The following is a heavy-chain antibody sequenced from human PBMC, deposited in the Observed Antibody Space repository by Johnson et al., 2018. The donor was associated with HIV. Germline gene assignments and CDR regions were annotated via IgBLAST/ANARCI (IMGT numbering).Heavy chain of an antibody. J-gene: IGHJ3*02. CDR3: AGVRSSGWSSDAFDI. V-gene: IGHV3-30*03. CDR1: GFTFSSYG. CDR2: ISYDGSSK. D-gene: IGHD6-19*01. Sequence: QVQLMESGGGVVQPGRYPRLSCAASGFTFSSYGMYWVRQAPGKGLEWVALISYDGSSKNYGASVKGRFTISRDNSKNTLYLKMNSLRTEDTAVYYCAGVRSSGWSSDAFDIWGQGTMVTVSS.